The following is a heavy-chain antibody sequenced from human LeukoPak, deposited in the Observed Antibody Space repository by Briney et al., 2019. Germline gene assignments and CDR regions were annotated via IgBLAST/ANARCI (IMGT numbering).Heavy chain of an antibody. V-gene: IGHV1-69*05. CDR2: IIPIFGTA. Sequence: GASVKVSCKASGGTFSSYAISWVRQAPGQGLEWMGGIIPIFGTANYAQKFQGRVTITTDESTSTAYMELSSLRSEDTAVYYCARDLIAAGHTENWFDPWGQGTLVTVSS. J-gene: IGHJ5*02. CDR3: ARDLIAAGHTENWFDP. D-gene: IGHD6-13*01. CDR1: GGTFSSYA.